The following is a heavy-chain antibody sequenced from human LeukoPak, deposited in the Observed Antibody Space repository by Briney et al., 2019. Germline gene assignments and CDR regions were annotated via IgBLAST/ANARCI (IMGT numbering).Heavy chain of an antibody. D-gene: IGHD1-26*01. CDR3: AEDLSGGIVGATLDY. Sequence: GGSLRLSCAASGFTFGSYGMHWVRQAPGKGLEWVAFIRYDGSNKYYADSVKGRFTISRDNSKNTLYLQMNSLRAEDTAVYYCAEDLSGGIVGATLDYWGQGTLVTVSS. J-gene: IGHJ4*02. CDR2: IRYDGSNK. V-gene: IGHV3-30*02. CDR1: GFTFGSYG.